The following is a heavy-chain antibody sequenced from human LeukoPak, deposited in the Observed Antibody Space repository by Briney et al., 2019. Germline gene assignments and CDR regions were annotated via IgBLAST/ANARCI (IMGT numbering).Heavy chain of an antibody. CDR2: ISGTGGRT. CDR3: ANEIRPNDY. Sequence: GGSLRLSCTASGFTFSNYAMTWVRQAPGKGLEWVSSISGTGGRTYSADSVKGRFTISRDNSKNTLYLQMKNLRAEDTAVYYCANEIRPNDYWGQGTQVTVSS. CDR1: GFTFSNYA. D-gene: IGHD4-17*01. V-gene: IGHV3-23*01. J-gene: IGHJ4*02.